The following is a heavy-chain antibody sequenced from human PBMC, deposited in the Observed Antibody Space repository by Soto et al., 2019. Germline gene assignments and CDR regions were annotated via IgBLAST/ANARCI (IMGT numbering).Heavy chain of an antibody. CDR2: IIPIFGTA. Sequence: GASVKVSCKASGGTFSSYAISWVRQAPGQGLEWMGGIIPIFGTANYAQKFQGRVTITADKSTSTAYMELSSLRSEDTAVYYCARVVVVVAATSPFYYYYGMDVWGQGTTVTSP. D-gene: IGHD2-15*01. V-gene: IGHV1-69*06. CDR1: GGTFSSYA. J-gene: IGHJ6*02. CDR3: ARVVVVVAATSPFYYYYGMDV.